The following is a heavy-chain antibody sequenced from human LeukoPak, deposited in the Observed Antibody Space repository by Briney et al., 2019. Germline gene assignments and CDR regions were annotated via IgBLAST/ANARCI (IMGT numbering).Heavy chain of an antibody. D-gene: IGHD2-15*01. CDR3: ARPPPWSDP. CDR2: INHSGST. V-gene: IGHV4-34*01. Sequence: SETLSLTCAVYGGSFSGYYWSWIRQPPGKGLEWIGEINHSGSTNYNPSLKSRVTISVDTSKNQFSLKLSSVTAADTAVYYCARPPPWSDPWGQGTLVTVSS. J-gene: IGHJ5*02. CDR1: GGSFSGYY.